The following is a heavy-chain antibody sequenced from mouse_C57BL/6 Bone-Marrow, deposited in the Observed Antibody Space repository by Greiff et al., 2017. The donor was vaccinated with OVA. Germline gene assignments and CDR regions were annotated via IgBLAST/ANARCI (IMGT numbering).Heavy chain of an antibody. CDR2: IFPGSGST. J-gene: IGHJ2*01. Sequence: QVQLQQSGPELVKPGASVKMSCKASGYTFTDYYINWVKQRPGQGLEWIGSIFPGSGSTSSHEKFKGKATLTVDKSSRTAYMLLSRLTAEDAAVDFCASRTGCDYWGQGTTLTVAS. CDR3: ASRTGCDY. V-gene: IGHV1-75*01. CDR1: GYTFTDYY.